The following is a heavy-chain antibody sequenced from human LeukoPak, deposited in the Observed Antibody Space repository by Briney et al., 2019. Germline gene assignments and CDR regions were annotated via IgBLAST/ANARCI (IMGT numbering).Heavy chain of an antibody. CDR1: GFTFSSYT. CDR3: ASSNTALATGFDY. D-gene: IGHD5-18*01. CDR2: ISSISTYI. J-gene: IGHJ4*02. Sequence: PGGSLRLSCAASGFTFSSYTINWVRQAPGKGLEWVSSISSISTYIYYADSVKGRFTISRDNAKNSLYLQMNSLRAEDTAVYYCASSNTALATGFDYWGQGTLVTVSS. V-gene: IGHV3-21*01.